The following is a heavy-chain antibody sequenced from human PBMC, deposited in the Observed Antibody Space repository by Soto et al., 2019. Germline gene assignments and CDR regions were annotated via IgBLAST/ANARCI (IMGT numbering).Heavy chain of an antibody. J-gene: IGHJ5*02. CDR3: ARGLMVRGTTRSS. CDR1: GYTFTSYD. Sequence: VASVKVSCKASGYTFTSYDINWVREATGQGLEWMGWMNPNSGNTGYAQKFQGRVTMTRNTSISTAYMELSSLRSEDTAVYYCARGLMVRGTTRSSWGQGTLVTVSS. V-gene: IGHV1-8*01. CDR2: MNPNSGNT. D-gene: IGHD3-10*01.